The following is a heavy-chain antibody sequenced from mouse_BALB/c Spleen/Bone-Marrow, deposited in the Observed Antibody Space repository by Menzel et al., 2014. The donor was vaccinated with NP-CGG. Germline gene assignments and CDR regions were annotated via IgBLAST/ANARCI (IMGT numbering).Heavy chain of an antibody. V-gene: IGHV5-6-2*01. J-gene: IGHJ2*01. Sequence: EVMLVESGGGLVKLGGSLKLSCAASGFTFSSYYMSWVRQTPEKRLELVAAINSNGGSTYYPDTVKGRFTISRDNAKNTLYLQMSSLKSEDTALYYCARRGWDGYFDYWGQGTTLTVSS. CDR1: GFTFSSYY. CDR2: INSNGGST. D-gene: IGHD4-1*01. CDR3: ARRGWDGYFDY.